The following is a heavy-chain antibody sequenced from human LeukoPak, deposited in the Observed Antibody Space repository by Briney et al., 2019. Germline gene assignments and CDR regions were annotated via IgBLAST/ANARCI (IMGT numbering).Heavy chain of an antibody. CDR1: GFTFSSYS. CDR3: ARAFYPGYYSYMAV. V-gene: IGHV4-39*07. Sequence: GSLRLSCAASGFTFSSYSMNWVRQAPGKGLEWIGSIYYSGNTYYNASLKSQVSISIDTSKNQFSLKLSSVTAADTAVYYCARAFYPGYYSYMAVWGKGTTVTVSS. J-gene: IGHJ6*03. D-gene: IGHD3-3*02. CDR2: IYYSGNT.